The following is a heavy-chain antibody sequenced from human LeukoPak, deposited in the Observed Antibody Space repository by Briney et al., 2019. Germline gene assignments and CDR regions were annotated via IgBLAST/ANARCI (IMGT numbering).Heavy chain of an antibody. V-gene: IGHV3-74*01. D-gene: IGHD3-10*01. CDR2: INSDGSST. Sequence: GGSLRLSCAASGFTFSSYWMHWVRQAPGKGLVWVSRINSDGSSTSYADSVKGRFTISRDNSKNTLYLQMNSLRAEDTAVYYCAKVTYGSGTYGAFDYWGQGTLVTVSS. CDR1: GFTFSSYW. J-gene: IGHJ4*02. CDR3: AKVTYGSGTYGAFDY.